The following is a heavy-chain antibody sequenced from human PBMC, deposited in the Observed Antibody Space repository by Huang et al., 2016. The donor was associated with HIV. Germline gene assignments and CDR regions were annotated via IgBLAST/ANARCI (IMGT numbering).Heavy chain of an antibody. D-gene: IGHD1-7*01. V-gene: IGHV3-7*01. CDR2: IKQDESEK. J-gene: IGHJ6*02. CDR3: ATKTAAMDI. CDR1: TLRLGAYW. Sequence: VESGGRLVQPGGSIRISCVGSTLRLGAYWMSWVRQSPGKGLEWVANIKQDESEKYYVDSVKGRFNISRDNAKKVLFLEMNNVRVEDTATYYCATKTAAMDIWGQGTTVTVS.